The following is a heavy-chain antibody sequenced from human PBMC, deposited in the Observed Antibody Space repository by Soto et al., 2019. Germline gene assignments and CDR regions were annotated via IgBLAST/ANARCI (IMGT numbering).Heavy chain of an antibody. D-gene: IGHD3-10*01. CDR3: ARQITMARGIDF. V-gene: IGHV4-31*03. Sequence: QVQLLESGPGLVKASETLSLTCSISGGSISSGGYYWSWVRQRPGKGLEWIGYVYFNENTYYNPSLKSRVTISVGKSKRQFSLRLSPVTAADAAVYYCARQITMARGIDFWGPGISVSVSS. CDR1: GGSISSGGYY. CDR2: VYFNENT. J-gene: IGHJ4*02.